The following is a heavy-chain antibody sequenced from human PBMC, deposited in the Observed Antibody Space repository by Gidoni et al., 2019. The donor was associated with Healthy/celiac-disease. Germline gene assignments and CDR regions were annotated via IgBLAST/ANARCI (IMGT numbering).Heavy chain of an antibody. Sequence: QVQLQESGPGLVKPSGTLSLTCAVSGGSIRSTNWLSWVRQPPGKGLEWIGEIYHSGSTNYNPSLKSRVTISVDKSKNQFSLKLSSVTAADTAVYYCARVDVVVPAAIGDYYYYGMDVWGQGTTVTVSS. CDR2: IYHSGST. CDR1: GGSIRSTNW. CDR3: ARVDVVVPAAIGDYYYYGMDV. V-gene: IGHV4-4*02. D-gene: IGHD2-2*02. J-gene: IGHJ6*02.